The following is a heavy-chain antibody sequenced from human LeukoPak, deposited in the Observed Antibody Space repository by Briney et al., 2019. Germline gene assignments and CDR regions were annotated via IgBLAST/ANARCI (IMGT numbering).Heavy chain of an antibody. V-gene: IGHV3-48*04. CDR2: ISSSSSTI. CDR3: ARVDRYYDSSGYRPADAFDI. D-gene: IGHD3-22*01. J-gene: IGHJ3*02. CDR1: GFTFSSYS. Sequence: GGSLRLSCAASGFTFSSYSMNWVRQAPGKGLEWVSYISSSSSTIYYADSVKGRFTISRDNAKNSLYLQMNSLRAEDTAVYYWARVDRYYDSSGYRPADAFDIWGQGTMVTVSS.